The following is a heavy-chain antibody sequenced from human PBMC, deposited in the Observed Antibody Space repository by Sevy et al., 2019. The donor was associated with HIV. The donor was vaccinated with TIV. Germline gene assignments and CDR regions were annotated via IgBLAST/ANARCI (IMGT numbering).Heavy chain of an antibody. J-gene: IGHJ4*02. CDR2: IRSKAYGGTT. V-gene: IGHV3-49*04. Sequence: GGSLRLSCTASGFTFGDYAMSWVRQAPGKGLEWVGFIRSKAYGGTTEYAASVKGRFTISRDDSKSIASLQMNSLKTEETAVYYCTRDIDSCSGGSCYPTYDYWGQGTLVTVSS. CDR3: TRDIDSCSGGSCYPTYDY. CDR1: GFTFGDYA. D-gene: IGHD2-15*01.